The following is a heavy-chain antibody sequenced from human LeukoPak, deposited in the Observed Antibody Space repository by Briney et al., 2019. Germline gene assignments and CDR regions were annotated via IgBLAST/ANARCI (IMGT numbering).Heavy chain of an antibody. D-gene: IGHD3-10*01. V-gene: IGHV3-23*01. J-gene: IGHJ4*02. Sequence: PGGSLRLSCAASGFTFSSYAMSWVRQAPGKGLEWVSAISGSGGSTYYADSVKGRFTISRDNSKNTLYLQMNSLRAEDTAVYYCAKASFITMVRGVISSYFDYWGQGTLVTVSS. CDR1: GFTFSSYA. CDR3: AKASFITMVRGVISSYFDY. CDR2: ISGSGGST.